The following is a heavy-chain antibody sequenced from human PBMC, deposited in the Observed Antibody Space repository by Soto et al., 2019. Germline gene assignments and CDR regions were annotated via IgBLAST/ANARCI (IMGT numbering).Heavy chain of an antibody. Sequence: QVQLVQSGAEVKKPGSSVKVSCKASGGTFSSYAISWVRQAPGQGLEWMGGIIPIFGTANYAQKFQGRVTITADESTSTAYMELSSLRSEDTAVYYCATAPHYGDYGSYAFDIWGQGTMVTVSS. J-gene: IGHJ3*02. V-gene: IGHV1-69*01. CDR2: IIPIFGTA. CDR3: ATAPHYGDYGSYAFDI. D-gene: IGHD4-17*01. CDR1: GGTFSSYA.